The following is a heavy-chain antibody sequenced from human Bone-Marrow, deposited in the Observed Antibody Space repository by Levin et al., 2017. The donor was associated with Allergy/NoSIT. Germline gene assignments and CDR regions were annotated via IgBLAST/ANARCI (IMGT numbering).Heavy chain of an antibody. D-gene: IGHD1-26*01. J-gene: IGHJ4*02. Sequence: GSLRLSCAASGFTFSAFGMHWVRQAPGGGLEWVAVISYDGGHKFYADSVKGRFTISRDNSKNTHYLQMNSLRAEDTAVYYCTRDRGEWGQFYFDYWGQGILVTVSS. CDR3: TRDRGEWGQFYFDY. CDR2: ISYDGGHK. V-gene: IGHV3-33*01. CDR1: GFTFSAFG.